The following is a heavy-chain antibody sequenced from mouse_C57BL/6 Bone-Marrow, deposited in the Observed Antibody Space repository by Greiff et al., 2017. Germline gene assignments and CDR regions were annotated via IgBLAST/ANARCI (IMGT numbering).Heavy chain of an antibody. V-gene: IGHV1-26*01. CDR1: GYTFNDYY. CDR2: INPKNGGT. J-gene: IGHJ4*01. CDR3: AGYYLHAMDN. Sequence: VQLKQSGPELVKPGASVKISCKASGYTFNDYYMNWVQQSHGKSLEWLGAINPKNGGTSYTQKFKGKATLTVDKSSSTAYMELRILTSEDYAVYYCAGYYLHAMDNWGQGTSVTVSS. D-gene: IGHD1-1*01.